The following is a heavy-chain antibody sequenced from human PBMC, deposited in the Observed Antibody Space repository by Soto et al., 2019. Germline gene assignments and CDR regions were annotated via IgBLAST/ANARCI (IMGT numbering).Heavy chain of an antibody. CDR1: GGSISTYY. Sequence: PSETLSLTCTVSGGSISTYYWSWIRQPPGKGLEWIGYIYYSGSTSYNPSLKSRVTISIDTSKNQFSLKLRSVTAADTAVYYCASDRSSGWDQGYGMDVWGQGTTVTVSS. J-gene: IGHJ6*02. CDR2: IYYSGST. CDR3: ASDRSSGWDQGYGMDV. V-gene: IGHV4-59*01. D-gene: IGHD6-19*01.